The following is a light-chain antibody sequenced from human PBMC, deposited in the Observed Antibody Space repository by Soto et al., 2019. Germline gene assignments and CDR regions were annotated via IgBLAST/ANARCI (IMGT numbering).Light chain of an antibody. V-gene: IGKV3D-15*01. CDR3: QQYNNWPPIT. CDR1: QSVSSTY. Sequence: EIVLTQSPGTLSLSPGERATLSCRASQSVSSTYLAWYQQEPGQAPRLLIYGASTRATGIPDRFSGSGSGTEFTLTISSLQSEDFAVYYCQQYNNWPPITFGQGTRLEIK. CDR2: GAS. J-gene: IGKJ5*01.